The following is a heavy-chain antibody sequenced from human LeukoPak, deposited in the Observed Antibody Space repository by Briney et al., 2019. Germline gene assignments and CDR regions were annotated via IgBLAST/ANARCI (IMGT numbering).Heavy chain of an antibody. CDR1: GFTFSAYW. D-gene: IGHD3-10*01. Sequence: GGSLRLSCAASGFTFSAYWMHWVRQSPGKGLVWVSRINSDGSSTDYADSVKGRFTISRDIAKNSLYLQMNSLRAEDTAVYYCARETNYYGSGSYSLDYWGQGTLVTVSS. CDR2: INSDGSST. J-gene: IGHJ4*02. CDR3: ARETNYYGSGSYSLDY. V-gene: IGHV3-74*01.